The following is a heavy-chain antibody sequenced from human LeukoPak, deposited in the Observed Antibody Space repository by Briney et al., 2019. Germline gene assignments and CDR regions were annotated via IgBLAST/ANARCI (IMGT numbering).Heavy chain of an antibody. Sequence: ETLSLTCTVSGGSISSSSYYWGWIRQPPGKGLEWVSAISGSGGSTYYADSVKGRFTISRDNSKNTLYLQMHSLRAEDTAVYYCAKESLRVVPSATFDYWGQGTLVTVSS. CDR2: ISGSGGST. CDR1: GGSISSSSYY. J-gene: IGHJ4*02. CDR3: AKESLRVVPSATFDY. D-gene: IGHD2-2*01. V-gene: IGHV3-23*01.